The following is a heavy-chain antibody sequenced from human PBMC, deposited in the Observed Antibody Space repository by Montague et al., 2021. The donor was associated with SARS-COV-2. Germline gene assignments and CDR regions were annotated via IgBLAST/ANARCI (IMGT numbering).Heavy chain of an antibody. J-gene: IGHJ6*02. V-gene: IGHV4-59*01. CDR3: ANFRRTQLLFGTLYYGMDV. CDR1: GAWNRSED. D-gene: IGHD2-2*01. Sequence: SETLSLTCAVLGAWNRSEDRRSTRLHPRHASQWYGVICYSRSTNYNHSLKSRVTISVDTSKNHFTLRLSSVTAADTAVYYCANFRRTQLLFGTLYYGMDVWGQGTTVTVSS. CDR2: ICYSRST.